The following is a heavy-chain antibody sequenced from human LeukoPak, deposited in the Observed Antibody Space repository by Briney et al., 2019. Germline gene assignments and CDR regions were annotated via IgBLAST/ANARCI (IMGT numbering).Heavy chain of an antibody. CDR2: IYYSGST. Sequence: SDTLSLTCTVSGGSISSSSDYWGWIPQPPGKGLEWIGSIYYSGSTYYNPSLKSRVTISVDTSKNQFSLKLSSVTAADTAVYSCESDSLPLTVDWFDPWGQGTLVTVSS. V-gene: IGHV4-39*07. D-gene: IGHD4-17*01. CDR3: ESDSLPLTVDWFDP. CDR1: GGSISSSSDY. J-gene: IGHJ5*02.